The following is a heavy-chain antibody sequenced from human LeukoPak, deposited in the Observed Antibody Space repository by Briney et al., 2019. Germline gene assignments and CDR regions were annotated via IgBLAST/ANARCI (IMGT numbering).Heavy chain of an antibody. CDR3: ARGRNWGDLARAINYYYYYMDV. CDR1: GYTFTSYD. V-gene: IGHV1-8*03. D-gene: IGHD3-16*01. J-gene: IGHJ6*03. Sequence: ASVKVSCKASGYTFTSYDINWVRQATGQGLEWMGWMNPNSGNTGYAQKFQGRVTITRNTSISTAYMELSSLRSEDTAVYYCARGRNWGDLARAINYYYYYMDVWGKLTTVTVSS. CDR2: MNPNSGNT.